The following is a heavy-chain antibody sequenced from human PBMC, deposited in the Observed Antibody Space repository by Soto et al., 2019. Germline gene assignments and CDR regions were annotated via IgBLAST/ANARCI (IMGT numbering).Heavy chain of an antibody. D-gene: IGHD3-3*01. CDR1: GFPFSSHA. J-gene: IGHJ4*02. Sequence: GGSLRLPCVASGFPFSSHAISWVRQAPGKGLEWVSVISGSGGSTYYADSVKGRFTISRDNFKNTVYLQMNSLRAEDTAVYYCSKAPYDFWSGYYRILVYWGQGTLVTVSS. CDR3: SKAPYDFWSGYYRILVY. V-gene: IGHV3-23*01. CDR2: ISGSGGST.